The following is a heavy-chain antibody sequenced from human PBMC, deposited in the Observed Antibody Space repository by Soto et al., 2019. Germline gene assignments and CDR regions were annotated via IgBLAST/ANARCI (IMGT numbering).Heavy chain of an antibody. CDR3: ARVRQNCSGSSCYFDP. Sequence: QVQLQQSGPGLVKPSGTLSLTCTVSGDSISSPNWWNWVRQSPGKGLEWIAEIHHDGRTNYNPSLKSRVTMSIDESNNHFSLKLTSVTAADTAIYYCARVRQNCSGSSCYFDPWGQGALVTVSS. V-gene: IGHV4-4*02. D-gene: IGHD2-15*01. CDR2: IHHDGRT. CDR1: GDSISSPNW. J-gene: IGHJ5*02.